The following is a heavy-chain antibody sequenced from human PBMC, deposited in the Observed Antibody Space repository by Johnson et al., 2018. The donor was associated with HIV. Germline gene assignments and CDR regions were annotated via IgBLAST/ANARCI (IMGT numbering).Heavy chain of an antibody. CDR2: VSWNGIST. Sequence: EVQLVESGGGVVQPGRSLRLSCAASGFTFSNYGMHWVRQAPGKGLDWVSGVSWNGISTTYADSVKGRFSISRDNVKNSLYLQMDSLRAEDTAVYYCARETMVQGGPHDAFDIWGQGTVVTVSS. J-gene: IGHJ3*02. CDR3: ARETMVQGGPHDAFDI. D-gene: IGHD3-10*01. V-gene: IGHV3-20*04. CDR1: GFTFSNYG.